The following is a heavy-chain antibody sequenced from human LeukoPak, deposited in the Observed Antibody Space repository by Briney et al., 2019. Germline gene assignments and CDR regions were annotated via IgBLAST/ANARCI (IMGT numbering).Heavy chain of an antibody. Sequence: GESLKISCKGSGYSFTSYWIGWVRQMPGKGLEWMGIIYPGDSDTRYSPSFQGQVTISADKSISTAYLQWSSLKASDTATYYCARNYDFRAPNWFDPCGQGTLVTVSS. CDR1: GYSFTSYW. CDR2: IYPGDSDT. J-gene: IGHJ5*02. CDR3: ARNYDFRAPNWFDP. D-gene: IGHD3-3*01. V-gene: IGHV5-51*01.